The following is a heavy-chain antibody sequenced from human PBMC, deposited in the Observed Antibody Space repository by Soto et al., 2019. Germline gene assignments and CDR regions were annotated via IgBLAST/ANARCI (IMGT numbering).Heavy chain of an antibody. CDR3: TRDQPTTYYASSTAHSAWRSADYHYYYGLDV. CDR2: ISGSSGST. CDR1: GFTFSSSA. Sequence: SLGLSCAASGFTFSSSAMSWVRQPPGSGLEWVSAISGSSGSTYYADSVKGRFTISRDNSKNTLFLQMSSLRAADTAVYYITRDQPTTYYASSTAHSAWRSADYHYYYGLDVWGQGTPVTVS. D-gene: IGHD3-16*01. J-gene: IGHJ6*02. V-gene: IGHV3-23*01.